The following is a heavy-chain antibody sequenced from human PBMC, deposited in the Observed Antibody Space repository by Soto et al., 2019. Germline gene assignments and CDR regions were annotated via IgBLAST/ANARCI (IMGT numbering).Heavy chain of an antibody. Sequence: QVQLVESGGGVVQPGRSLRLSCAASGFTFTSYDMHWVRQAPGKGLEWMALILHDGSAEYYADSVKGRFTISRDNSKSTLYLQMNSLRAEDTAVYYCARSRDGYSFYFYYGMDVWGQVTTVTVSS. CDR1: GFTFTSYD. CDR3: ARSRDGYSFYFYYGMDV. J-gene: IGHJ6*02. CDR2: ILHDGSAE. D-gene: IGHD4-4*01. V-gene: IGHV3-30*03.